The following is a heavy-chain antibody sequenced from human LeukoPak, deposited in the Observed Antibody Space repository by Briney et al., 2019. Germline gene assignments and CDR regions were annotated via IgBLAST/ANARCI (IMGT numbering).Heavy chain of an antibody. D-gene: IGHD5-18*01. CDR1: GFTFSSYA. J-gene: IGHJ4*02. V-gene: IGHV3-23*01. CDR3: AKDGDTAMATGSLDY. CDR2: ISGSGGST. Sequence: GGSQRLSCAASGFTFSSYAMSWVRQAPGKGLEWVSAISGSGGSTYYADSVKGRFTISRDNSKNTLYLQMNSLRAEDTAVYYCAKDGDTAMATGSLDYWGQGTLVTVSS.